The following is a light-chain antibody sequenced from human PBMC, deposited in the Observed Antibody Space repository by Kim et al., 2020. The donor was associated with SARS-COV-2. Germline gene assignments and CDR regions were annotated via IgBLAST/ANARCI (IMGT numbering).Light chain of an antibody. CDR1: QSVCSPS. Sequence: SPCESATLSCRASQSVCSPSFGWYQQKPGQAPRLLIYGASSRATGIPDRFSGSGSGTDFTLTISRLEPEDFAVYYCQQYGSSPRTFGQGTKVDIK. CDR2: GAS. V-gene: IGKV3-20*01. J-gene: IGKJ1*01. CDR3: QQYGSSPRT.